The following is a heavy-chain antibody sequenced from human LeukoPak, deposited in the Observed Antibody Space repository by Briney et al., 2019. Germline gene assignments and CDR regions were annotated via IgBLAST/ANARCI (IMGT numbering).Heavy chain of an antibody. CDR1: GFTFSSYA. J-gene: IGHJ4*02. D-gene: IGHD1-14*01. CDR2: ISGGSATI. Sequence: PGGSLRLSCAASGFTFSSYAMTWVRQAPGKGLEWVSYISGGSATIYYADAVKGRFTISRDNAKNSLYLQMNSLRDDDTAVYYCARPSVITIRQFYFDYWGQGALVTVSS. CDR3: ARPSVITIRQFYFDY. V-gene: IGHV3-48*02.